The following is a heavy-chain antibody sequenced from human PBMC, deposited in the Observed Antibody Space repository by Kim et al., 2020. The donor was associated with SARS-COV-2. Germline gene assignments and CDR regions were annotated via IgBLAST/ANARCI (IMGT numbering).Heavy chain of an antibody. V-gene: IGHV4-34*01. CDR2: INHSGST. Sequence: SETLSLTCAVYGGSFSGYYWSWIRQPPGNGLEWIGEINHSGSTNYNPSLKSRVTISVDTSKNQFSLKLSSVTAADTAVYYCARGFRDLGRRTPPKDIVVVPAAIEFDYWGQGTLVTVSS. CDR3: ARGFRDLGRRTPPKDIVVVPAAIEFDY. J-gene: IGHJ4*02. D-gene: IGHD2-2*01. CDR1: GGSFSGYY.